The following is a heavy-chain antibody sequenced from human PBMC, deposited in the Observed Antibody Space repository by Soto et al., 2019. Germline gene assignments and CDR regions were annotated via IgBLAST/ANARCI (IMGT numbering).Heavy chain of an antibody. V-gene: IGHV3-23*01. CDR1: GFTFSDYA. J-gene: IGHJ3*02. CDR2: LGGTNSDT. D-gene: IGHD2-8*01. CDR3: AKDKVDHNGVWDPFDS. Sequence: GSLRLSCAASGFTFSDYAMNWVRQAPGKGLEWVSGLGGTNSDTHYAASVEGRFTVSRDNSKSTLFLQMNSLRAEDTAIYYCAKDKVDHNGVWDPFDSWGQGTMVTVSS.